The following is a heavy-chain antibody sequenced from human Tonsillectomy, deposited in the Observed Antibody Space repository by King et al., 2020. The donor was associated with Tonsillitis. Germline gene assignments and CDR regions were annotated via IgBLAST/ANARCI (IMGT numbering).Heavy chain of an antibody. V-gene: IGHV3-48*04. D-gene: IGHD3-22*01. J-gene: IGHJ4*02. CDR3: AKGGYRGFDY. CDR2: ISSSSSTI. Sequence: QLVQSGGGLVQPGGSLRLSCAASGFTFSSYSMNWVRQAPGKGLEWVSYISSSSSTIYYADSVKGRFTISRDNAKNSLYLQMNSLRAEDTAVYYCAKGGYRGFDYWGQGPLVTVSS. CDR1: GFTFSSYS.